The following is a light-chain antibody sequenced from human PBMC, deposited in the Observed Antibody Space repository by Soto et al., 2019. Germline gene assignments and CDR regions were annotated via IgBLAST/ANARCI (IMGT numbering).Light chain of an antibody. V-gene: IGLV2-11*01. CDR2: GVT. J-gene: IGLJ2*01. CDR3: CSYAGSDILI. Sequence: QSALTQPRSVSGSPGQSVTISCTGTSSDVGGYNYVSWYQRHPGKAPKLIISGVTKRPSGVPDRFSGSKSGNTASLTISGLQAEDEADYDCCSYAGSDILIVGGGTKLTVL. CDR1: SSDVGGYNY.